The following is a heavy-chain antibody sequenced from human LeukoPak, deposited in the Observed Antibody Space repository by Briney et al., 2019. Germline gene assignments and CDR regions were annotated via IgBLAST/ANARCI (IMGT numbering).Heavy chain of an antibody. V-gene: IGHV3-9*01. J-gene: IGHJ5*02. CDR1: GFTFDDYA. D-gene: IGHD3-3*01. CDR2: ISWHSNSI. Sequence: GGSLRLSCAASGFTFDDYAMHWVRQFPGKGLEWVSGISWHSNSIDYADSVRGRFTISRDNAKNSLYLQMNSLRAEDTAVYYCARSGYYDFWYWFDPWGQGTLVTVSS. CDR3: ARSGYYDFWYWFDP.